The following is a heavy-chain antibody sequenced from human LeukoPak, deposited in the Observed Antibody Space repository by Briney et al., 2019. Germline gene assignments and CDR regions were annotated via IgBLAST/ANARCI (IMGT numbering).Heavy chain of an antibody. J-gene: IGHJ3*02. D-gene: IGHD2-8*01. V-gene: IGHV3-7*01. CDR1: GFTLSSYW. CDR2: IRRDGTQE. Sequence: GGSLRLSCAASGFTLSSYWMTWVRQAPGTGLEWVANIRRDGTQEHYVDSVEGRFTISRDNAKNSLFLQMNSLRAEDTAVYYCARDSTQYDNGVYFDVHDIWGQGTMVTVSS. CDR3: ARDSTQYDNGVYFDVHDI.